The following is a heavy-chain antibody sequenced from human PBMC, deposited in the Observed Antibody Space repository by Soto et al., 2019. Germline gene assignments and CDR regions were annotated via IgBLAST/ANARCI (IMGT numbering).Heavy chain of an antibody. CDR2: IWYDGSNK. CDR1: GFTFSSYG. D-gene: IGHD3-9*01. V-gene: IGHV3-33*01. CDR3: ARFDPRDHYSGMDV. Sequence: GGSLRLSCAASGFTFSSYGMHWVRQAPGKGLEWVAVIWYDGSNKYYADSVKGRFTISRDNSKNRLYLQMNSLRAEDTAVYYCARFDPRDHYSGMDVWGQGTTVTVSS. J-gene: IGHJ6*02.